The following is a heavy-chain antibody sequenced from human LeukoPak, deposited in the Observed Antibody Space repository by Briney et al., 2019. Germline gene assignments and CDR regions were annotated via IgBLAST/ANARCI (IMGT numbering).Heavy chain of an antibody. Sequence: GGSLRLSCAASGFTFSSYAMLWVRQAPGKGLEWVAVISYDGSNKYYADSVKGRFTISRDNSKNTLYLQMNSLRAEDTAVYYCAREDIAAAGPLDYWGQGTLVTVSS. CDR3: AREDIAAAGPLDY. V-gene: IGHV3-30-3*01. D-gene: IGHD6-13*01. J-gene: IGHJ4*02. CDR1: GFTFSSYA. CDR2: ISYDGSNK.